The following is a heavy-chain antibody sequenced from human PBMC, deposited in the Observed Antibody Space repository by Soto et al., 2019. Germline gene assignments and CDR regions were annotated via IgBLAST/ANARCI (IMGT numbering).Heavy chain of an antibody. V-gene: IGHV5-10-1*01. CDR1: GYSFTSYW. CDR3: ARFKGEYSSSWYRSYYYYGMDV. D-gene: IGHD6-13*01. J-gene: IGHJ6*02. Sequence: GESLKISCKGSGYSFTSYWISWVRQMPGKGQEWMGRIDPSDSYTNYSPSFQGHVTISADKSISTAYLQWSSLKASDTAMYYCARFKGEYSSSWYRSYYYYGMDVWGQGTTVTVSS. CDR2: IDPSDSYT.